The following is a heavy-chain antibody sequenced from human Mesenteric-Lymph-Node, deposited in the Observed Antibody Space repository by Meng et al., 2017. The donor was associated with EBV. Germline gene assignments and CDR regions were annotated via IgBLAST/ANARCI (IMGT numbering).Heavy chain of an antibody. D-gene: IGHD4-17*01. Sequence: VPVGGSGGGLAKPGGPLKLSCEASGFIFSDYYMSWIRQAPGKGLEWVSSISYSGRAIYHADSVKGRFSISRDDAKNSVYLQMNSLRVEDTAVYYCARDRYGDYGDYWGQGTLVTVSS. CDR1: GFIFSDYY. J-gene: IGHJ4*02. V-gene: IGHV3-11*01. CDR2: ISYSGRAI. CDR3: ARDRYGDYGDY.